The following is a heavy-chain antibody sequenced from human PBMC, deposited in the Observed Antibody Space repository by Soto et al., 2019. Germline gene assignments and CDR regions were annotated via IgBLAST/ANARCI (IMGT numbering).Heavy chain of an antibody. CDR1: GYTFTSYY. CDR3: AREDRGNRFLEWLPYYYYGMDV. J-gene: IGHJ6*02. Sequence: ASVKVSCKASGYTFTSYYMHWVRQAPGQGLEWMGIINPSGGSTSYAQKFQGRVTMTRDTSTSTVYMELSSLRSDDTAVYYCAREDRGNRFLEWLPYYYYGMDVWGQGTTVTVSS. D-gene: IGHD3-3*01. CDR2: INPSGGST. V-gene: IGHV1-46*01.